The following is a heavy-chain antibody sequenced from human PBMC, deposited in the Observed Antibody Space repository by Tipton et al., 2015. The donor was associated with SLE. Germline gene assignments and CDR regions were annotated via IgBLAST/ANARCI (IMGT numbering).Heavy chain of an antibody. J-gene: IGHJ2*01. CDR2: IYYSGST. CDR3: ARRDGGGYFDL. V-gene: IGHV4-31*02. CDR1: GGSISSGGHY. Sequence: LRLSCTVSGGSISSGGHYWSWIRRHPGKGLEWIGYIYYSGSTFYNPSLNSRVTISVDTSKNQFSLKLTSVTAADTAVYYCARRDGGGYFDLWGRGSLVTVSS. D-gene: IGHD3-16*01.